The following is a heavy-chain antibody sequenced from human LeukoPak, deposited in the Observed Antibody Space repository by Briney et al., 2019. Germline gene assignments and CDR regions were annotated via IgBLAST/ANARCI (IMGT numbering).Heavy chain of an antibody. J-gene: IGHJ4*02. CDR1: GFIFNSYA. CDR2: IAYDGINK. CDR3: ARPADYYDASAYGY. D-gene: IGHD3-22*01. Sequence: GGSLRLSCAASGFIFNSYAMHWVRQAPGKGLEWVTVIAYDGINKYYADSVKGRFTISRDNSKNTLYLQMNGLRPDDTAVYYCARPADYYDASAYGYWGQGILVTVSS. V-gene: IGHV3-30*04.